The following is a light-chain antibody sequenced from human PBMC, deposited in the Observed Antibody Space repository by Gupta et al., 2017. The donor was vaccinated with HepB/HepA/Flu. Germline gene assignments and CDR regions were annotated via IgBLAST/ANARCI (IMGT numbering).Light chain of an antibody. Sequence: DIQLTQSPSFLSASVGDRVTITGRASQDISTYLGWYQQKPGKAPKFLIYDASTLQSGVPSRFSGSGSGTEFTLTIRSLQPEDFATYYCQQLKRYPLTFGGGTKVEIK. CDR1: QDISTY. J-gene: IGKJ4*01. CDR3: QQLKRYPLT. V-gene: IGKV1-9*01. CDR2: DAS.